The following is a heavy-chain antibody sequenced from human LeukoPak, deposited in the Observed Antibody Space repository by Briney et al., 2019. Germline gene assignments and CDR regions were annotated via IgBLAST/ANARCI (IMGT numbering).Heavy chain of an antibody. Sequence: GGSLRLSCVASGFTFSSRDWMTWVRQAPGKGLEWVANIKQDGSEKNYVDSVKGRFTISRDNAKNSLYLQMNSLRAEDTALYYCASGGIYYGAAFDFWGQGTLVTVSS. CDR3: ASGGIYYGAAFDF. CDR1: GFTFSSRDW. V-gene: IGHV3-7*03. CDR2: IKQDGSEK. J-gene: IGHJ4*02. D-gene: IGHD1-26*01.